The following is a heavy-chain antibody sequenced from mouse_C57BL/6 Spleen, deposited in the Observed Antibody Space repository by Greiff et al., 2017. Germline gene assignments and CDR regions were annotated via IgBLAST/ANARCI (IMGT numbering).Heavy chain of an antibody. D-gene: IGHD2-14*01. J-gene: IGHJ2*01. Sequence: EVMLVESGGGLVKPGGSLKLSCAASGFTFSSYAMYWVRQTPEKRLEWVATISAGGSYTYYPDNVKGRCTISRDNAKNNLYLQMSHLKSKDTAMYDWARERRYYFDYWGQGTTLTVSS. CDR1: GFTFSSYA. CDR3: ARERRYYFDY. V-gene: IGHV5-4*01. CDR2: ISAGGSYT.